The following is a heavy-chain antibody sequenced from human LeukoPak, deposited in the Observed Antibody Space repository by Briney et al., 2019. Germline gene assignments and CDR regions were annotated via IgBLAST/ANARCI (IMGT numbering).Heavy chain of an antibody. D-gene: IGHD4-17*01. CDR1: GGSFSGYY. CDR2: INHSGST. Sequence: PSETLSLTCAVYGGSFSGYYWSWIRQPPGKGLEWIGEINHSGSTNYNPSLKSRVTISVDTSKNQFSLKLSSVTAADTAVYYCARASHDYGDYSHFDYWGQGTLVTVSS. CDR3: ARASHDYGDYSHFDY. J-gene: IGHJ4*02. V-gene: IGHV4-34*01.